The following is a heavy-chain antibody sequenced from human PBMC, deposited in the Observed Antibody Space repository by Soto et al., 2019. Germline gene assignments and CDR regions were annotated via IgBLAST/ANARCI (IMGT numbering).Heavy chain of an antibody. D-gene: IGHD6-13*01. J-gene: IGHJ4*02. V-gene: IGHV3-33*01. CDR1: GFTFSSYG. Sequence: PGGSLRLSCAASGFTFSSYGMHWVRQAPGKGLEWVAVIWYDGSNKYYADSVKGRFTISRDNSKNTLYLQMNSLRAEDTAVYYCARASSSSWYLDYWGQGTLVTVSS. CDR3: ARASSSSWYLDY. CDR2: IWYDGSNK.